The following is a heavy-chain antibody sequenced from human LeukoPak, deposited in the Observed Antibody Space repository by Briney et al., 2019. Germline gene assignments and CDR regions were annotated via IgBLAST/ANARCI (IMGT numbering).Heavy chain of an antibody. V-gene: IGHV4-4*02. CDR1: GGSISSSYW. Sequence: SGTLSLTCAVSGGSISSSYWWSWIRQPPGKGLEWIGEIYHSGSTNYNLSLKSRVTISVDKSKNQFSLKLNSVTAADTAVYYCARDYCTSTTCPNWFDPWGQGTLVTVPS. J-gene: IGHJ5*02. CDR2: IYHSGST. CDR3: ARDYCTSTTCPNWFDP. D-gene: IGHD2-2*01.